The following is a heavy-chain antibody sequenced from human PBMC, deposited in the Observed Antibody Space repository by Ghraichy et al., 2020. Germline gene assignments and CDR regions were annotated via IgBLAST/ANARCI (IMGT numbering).Heavy chain of an antibody. CDR1: GGSFSGYY. V-gene: IGHV4-34*01. D-gene: IGHD2-2*01. Sequence: SETLSLTCAVYGGSFSGYYWSWIRQPPGKGLEWIGEINHSGSTNYNPSLKSRVTISVETSKNQFSLKLSSVTAADTAVYYCARGIVQYQYYFDYWGQGTLVTVSS. J-gene: IGHJ4*02. CDR3: ARGIVQYQYYFDY. CDR2: INHSGST.